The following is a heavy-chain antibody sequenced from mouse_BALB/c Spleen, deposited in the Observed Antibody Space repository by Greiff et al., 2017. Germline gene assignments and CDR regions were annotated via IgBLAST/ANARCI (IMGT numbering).Heavy chain of an antibody. CDR2: IDPENGDT. CDR1: GFNIKDYY. J-gene: IGHJ2*01. CDR3: KRGYDGDFDY. D-gene: IGHD2-2*01. Sequence: EVKLQESGAELVRSGASVKLSCTASGFNIKDYYMHWVKQRPEQGLEWIGWIDPENGDTEYAPKFQGKATMTADTSSNTAYLQLSSLTSEDTAVYYCKRGYDGDFDYWGQGTTLTVSS. V-gene: IGHV14-4*02.